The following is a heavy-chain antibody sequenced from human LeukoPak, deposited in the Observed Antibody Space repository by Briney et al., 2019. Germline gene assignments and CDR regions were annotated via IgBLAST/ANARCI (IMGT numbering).Heavy chain of an antibody. J-gene: IGHJ1*01. CDR3: VRGAGPGTPFD. D-gene: IGHD1-1*01. Sequence: GGSLGLSCAASGFTFSLSWMHWVRQAPGKGLEWVSSINYDARSRTYADSVKGRLTISRDNAENTLFLQMNSLRVEDSAIYSCVRGAGPGTPFDWGQGILVTVSS. CDR2: INYDARSR. CDR1: GFTFSLSW. V-gene: IGHV3-74*01.